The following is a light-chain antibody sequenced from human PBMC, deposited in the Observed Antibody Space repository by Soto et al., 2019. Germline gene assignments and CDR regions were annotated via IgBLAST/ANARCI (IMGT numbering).Light chain of an antibody. Sequence: IQLTQSPSSLSASVGDRVTITCRASQDISSSLAWYQQKPGKAPKLLIYAASILQSGVPSRFSGSGFGTDFTLTISSLQAKDFASYFCQHLRSYPSTFGGGTKVEIK. CDR2: AAS. J-gene: IGKJ4*01. V-gene: IGKV1-9*01. CDR3: QHLRSYPST. CDR1: QDISSS.